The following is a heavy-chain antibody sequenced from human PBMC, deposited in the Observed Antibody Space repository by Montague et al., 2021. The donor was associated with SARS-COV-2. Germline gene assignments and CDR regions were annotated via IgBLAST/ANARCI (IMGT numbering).Heavy chain of an antibody. CDR2: IYYRGTT. CDR1: GGSISSDY. CDR3: AREDRWNWSDP. V-gene: IGHV4-59*01. J-gene: IGHJ5*02. D-gene: IGHD5-24*01. Sequence: SETLSLTCSVSGGSISSDYWSWIRQSPGKGLEWIGYIYYRGTTNYNPSLKSRVTFSVDTSKNQFSLKLISVTAADTAVYFCAREDRWNWSDPWGQGVLVTVSS.